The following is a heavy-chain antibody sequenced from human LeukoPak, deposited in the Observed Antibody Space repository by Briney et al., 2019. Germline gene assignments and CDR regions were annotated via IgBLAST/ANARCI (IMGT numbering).Heavy chain of an antibody. D-gene: IGHD2-21*01. CDR3: AGGENYYYGMDV. CDR1: GGSISSYY. CDR2: IYYSGST. V-gene: IGHV4-59*08. J-gene: IGHJ6*02. Sequence: PSETLSLTCTVSGGSISSYYWSWIRQPPGKGLEWIGYIYYSGSTNYNPSLKSRVTISVDTSKNQFSLKLSSVTAADTAVYYCAGGENYYYGMDVWGQGTTVTVSS.